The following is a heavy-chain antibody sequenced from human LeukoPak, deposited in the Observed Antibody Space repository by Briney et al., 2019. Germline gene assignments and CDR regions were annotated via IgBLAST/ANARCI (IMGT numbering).Heavy chain of an antibody. CDR2: VSGSGDST. V-gene: IGHV3-23*01. D-gene: IGHD6-19*01. CDR1: GFTFSSYA. J-gene: IGHJ4*02. CDR3: AEVSTGYRSR. Sequence: GGSLRLSCAASGFTFSSYAMSWVRQAPGKGLEWVSVVSGSGDSTHYADSAKGRFTISRDNSKNSLHLQMNSLRVEDTAVYYCAEVSTGYRSRWGQGTLVTVSS.